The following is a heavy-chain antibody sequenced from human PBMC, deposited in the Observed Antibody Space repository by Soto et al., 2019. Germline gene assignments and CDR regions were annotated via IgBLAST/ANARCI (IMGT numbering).Heavy chain of an antibody. Sequence: PSETLSLTCTVSGGSISRNNFHWGWIRQTPGRGLERIGSVYYSGTTDYNPSFKSRVTISVETSKDQFSLKLSSVTAADTAVYYCAGHRGKDSSSSWKYWGQGTLVTVSS. CDR2: VYYSGTT. D-gene: IGHD6-13*01. V-gene: IGHV4-39*01. CDR1: GGSISRNNFH. CDR3: AGHRGKDSSSSWKY. J-gene: IGHJ4*02.